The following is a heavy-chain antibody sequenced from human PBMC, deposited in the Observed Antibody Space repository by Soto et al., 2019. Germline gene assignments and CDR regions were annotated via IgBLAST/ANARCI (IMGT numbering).Heavy chain of an antibody. CDR2: IYRDGNT. V-gene: IGHV3-53*01. CDR3: ARGRFGMDV. Sequence: GSLRLACAASTSGFGGSNYMTCVRQAPGKGLEWVSVIYRDGNTYYVDSVKGRFTISRDNSKNTLYLQMNSLRGEDTAVYYCARGRFGMDVWGQGTTVTVSS. CDR1: TSGFGGSNY. J-gene: IGHJ6*02.